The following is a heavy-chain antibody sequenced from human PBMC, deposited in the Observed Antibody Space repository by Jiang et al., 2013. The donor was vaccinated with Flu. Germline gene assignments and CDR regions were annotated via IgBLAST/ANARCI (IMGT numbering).Heavy chain of an antibody. CDR1: GYTFTSYA. V-gene: IGHV1-3*01. Sequence: SGAEVKKPGASVKVSCKASGYTFTSYAMHWVRQAPGQRLEWMGWINAGNGNTKYSQKFQGRVTITRDTSASTAYMELSSLRSEDTAVYYCAREEWGIITMVRGVRYNWFDPWGQGTLVTVSS. CDR2: INAGNGNT. CDR3: AREEWGIITMVRGVRYNWFDP. D-gene: IGHD3-10*01. J-gene: IGHJ5*02.